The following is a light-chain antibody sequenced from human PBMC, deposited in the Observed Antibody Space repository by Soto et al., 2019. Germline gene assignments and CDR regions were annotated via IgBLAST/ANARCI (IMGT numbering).Light chain of an antibody. V-gene: IGLV2-23*02. Sequence: QSVLTQPASVSGSPGQSITISCTGTSSDVGSYDPVSWYQQHPDKAPKLLLFEVSKRPSGVSIRFSGSKSGNTASLTISGLQPEDEADYYCCSYATPRLFGGGTKLTVL. CDR3: CSYATPRL. CDR1: SSDVGSYDP. J-gene: IGLJ2*01. CDR2: EVS.